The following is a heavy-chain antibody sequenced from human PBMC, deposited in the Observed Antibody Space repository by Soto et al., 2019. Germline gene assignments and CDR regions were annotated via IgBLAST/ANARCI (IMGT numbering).Heavy chain of an antibody. CDR2: INPNSGGT. CDR1: GYTFTGYY. CDR3: ARVNKDLRYIYYYYYGMDV. V-gene: IGHV1-2*02. J-gene: IGHJ6*02. D-gene: IGHD3-9*01. Sequence: ASVKVSCKASGYTFTGYYMHWVRQAPGQGLEWMGWINPNSGGTNYAQKFQGRVTMTRDTSISTAYMELSRLRSDDTAVYYCARVNKDLRYIYYYYYGMDVWGQGTTVTVSS.